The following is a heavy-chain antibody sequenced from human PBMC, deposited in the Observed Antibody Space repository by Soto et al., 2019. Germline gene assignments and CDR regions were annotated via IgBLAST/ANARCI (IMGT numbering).Heavy chain of an antibody. CDR2: ISYDGSNK. V-gene: IGHV3-30-3*01. D-gene: IGHD3-22*01. CDR1: GFTFSSYA. CDR3: ARDYLTPYDSSGYYPDDAFDI. J-gene: IGHJ3*02. Sequence: GGSLRLSCAASGFTFSSYAMHWVRQAPGKGLEWVAVISYDGSNKYYADSVKGRFTISRDNSKNTLYLQMNSLRAEDTAVYYCARDYLTPYDSSGYYPDDAFDIWGQGTMVTVSS.